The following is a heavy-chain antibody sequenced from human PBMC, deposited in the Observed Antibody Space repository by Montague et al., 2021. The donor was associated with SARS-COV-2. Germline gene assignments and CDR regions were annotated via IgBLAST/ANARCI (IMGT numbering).Heavy chain of an antibody. D-gene: IGHD3-10*01. J-gene: IGHJ4*02. Sequence: SETLSLTCTVSSDSVNSGKYFWTWIRQPPGKGLEWIGYIFYTGSANYNPSLKSRVTISVDTPNNQFSLKLKSMSAADTAVYYCARVGNYLGVYWGQGILVTVSS. CDR2: IFYTGSA. CDR1: SDSVNSGKYF. CDR3: ARVGNYLGVY. V-gene: IGHV4-61*01.